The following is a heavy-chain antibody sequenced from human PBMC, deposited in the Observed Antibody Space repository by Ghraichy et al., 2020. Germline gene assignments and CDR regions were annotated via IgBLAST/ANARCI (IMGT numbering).Heavy chain of an antibody. Sequence: GGSLRLSCAASGFTFSRHGIHWVRQAPGKGLEWVAFIRFDGTNKLYTDSVKGRFTISRDNSKNMVFLQMNSLTGEDTAVYHCANSPPADYDILTGPDHWGQGTLVTVSS. CDR2: IRFDGTNK. J-gene: IGHJ5*02. CDR1: GFTFSRHG. D-gene: IGHD3-9*01. CDR3: ANSPPADYDILTGPDH. V-gene: IGHV3-30*02.